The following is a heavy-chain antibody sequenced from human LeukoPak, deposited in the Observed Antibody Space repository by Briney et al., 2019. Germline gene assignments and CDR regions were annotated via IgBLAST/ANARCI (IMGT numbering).Heavy chain of an antibody. CDR3: ARGLEQQLAYYFDY. Sequence: ASVKVSCKASGYTFTDYFMHWVRQAPGQGLEWMGWINPNSGGTNYAQKFQGRVTMTRDTSISTAYMEMSRLRSDDTAVYYCARGLEQQLAYYFDYWGQGTLVTVSS. CDR2: INPNSGGT. J-gene: IGHJ4*02. CDR1: GYTFTDYF. V-gene: IGHV1-2*02. D-gene: IGHD6-13*01.